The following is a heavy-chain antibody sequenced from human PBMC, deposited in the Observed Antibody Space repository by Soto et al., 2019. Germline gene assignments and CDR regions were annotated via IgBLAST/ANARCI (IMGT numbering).Heavy chain of an antibody. CDR3: ARDRSGWPQGGYYYYGMDV. V-gene: IGHV4-61*01. D-gene: IGHD6-19*01. Sequence: SETLSLTCTVSGGSVSSGSYYWSWIRQPPGKGLEWIGYIYYSGSTNYNPSLKSRVTISVDTSKNQFSLKLSSVTAADTAVYYCARDRSGWPQGGYYYYGMDVWGQGTTVTVSS. J-gene: IGHJ6*02. CDR1: GGSVSSGSYY. CDR2: IYYSGST.